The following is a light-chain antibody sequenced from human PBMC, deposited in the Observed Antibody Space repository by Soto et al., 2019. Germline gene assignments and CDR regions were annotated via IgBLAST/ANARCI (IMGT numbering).Light chain of an antibody. CDR3: SSYTTSSSYV. CDR1: SSDVGAYNY. V-gene: IGLV2-14*03. Sequence: QSVLAQPASVSGSPGQSITISCTGTSSDVGAYNYVSWYQQHPGKAPQLMIYDVSIRPSGISYRFSGSKSGNTASLTISGLQAEDEADYYCSSYTTSSSYVFGTGTKVTV. CDR2: DVS. J-gene: IGLJ1*01.